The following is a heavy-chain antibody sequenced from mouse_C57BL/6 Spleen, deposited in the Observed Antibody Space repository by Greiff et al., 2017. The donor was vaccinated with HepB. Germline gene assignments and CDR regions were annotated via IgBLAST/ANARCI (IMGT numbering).Heavy chain of an antibody. CDR1: GYTFTSYT. V-gene: IGHV1-4*01. D-gene: IGHD1-1*01. J-gene: IGHJ4*01. CDR2: INPSSGYT. CDR3: ARQDYGSQSFYAMDY. Sequence: VKLMESGAELARPGASVKMSCKASGYTFTSYTMHWVKQRPGQGLEWIGYINPSSGYTKYNQKFKDKATLTADKSSSTAYMQLSSLTSEDSAVYYCARQDYGSQSFYAMDYWGQGTSVTVSS.